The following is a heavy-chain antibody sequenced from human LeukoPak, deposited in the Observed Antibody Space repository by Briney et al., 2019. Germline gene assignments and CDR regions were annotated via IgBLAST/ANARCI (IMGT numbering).Heavy chain of an antibody. CDR1: GGSFSGYY. J-gene: IGHJ4*02. D-gene: IGHD6-19*01. CDR2: INHSGST. Sequence: SETLSLTCSVHGGSFSGYYWGSLRHPPGKGLEWDEEINHSGSTNYNPSLKSRVTISVDTSKNQFSLKQSSVTAADTAVYYCARVPRVAGTGEYYFDYWGQGTLVAVSS. CDR3: ARVPRVAGTGEYYFDY. V-gene: IGHV4-34*01.